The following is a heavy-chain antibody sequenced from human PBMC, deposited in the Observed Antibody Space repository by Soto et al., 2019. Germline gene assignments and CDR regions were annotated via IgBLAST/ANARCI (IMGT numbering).Heavy chain of an antibody. CDR1: GFSFSAYG. CDR2: IHDDGSNE. V-gene: IGHV3-30*02. Sequence: PGGSLRLSCAASGFSFSAYGMHWVRQAPHKGLELVASIHDDGSNEYYEDSVKGRFTISRDNSKSTLYLQVDSLRPEDAAVYYCARDPKTSGGQHWAFNYFDSWGQGTLVTVSS. D-gene: IGHD7-27*01. J-gene: IGHJ4*02. CDR3: ARDPKTSGGQHWAFNYFDS.